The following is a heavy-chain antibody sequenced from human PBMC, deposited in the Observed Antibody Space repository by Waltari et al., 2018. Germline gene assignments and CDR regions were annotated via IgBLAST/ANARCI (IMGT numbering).Heavy chain of an antibody. Sequence: EVQLVESGGGLVQPGGSLSLSCGASGIPFSRFWMTWVRQAPGKGLEWVANINEDGSEKHYVDSVKGRFTISRDNAKNSLFLQMNSLRADDTAVYYCASGGHVDYCGQGTLVTVSS. CDR2: INEDGSEK. CDR3: ASGGHVDY. CDR1: GIPFSRFW. V-gene: IGHV3-7*01. J-gene: IGHJ4*02.